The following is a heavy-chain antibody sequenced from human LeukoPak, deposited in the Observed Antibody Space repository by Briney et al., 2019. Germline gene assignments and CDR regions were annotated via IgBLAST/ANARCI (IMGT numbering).Heavy chain of an antibody. D-gene: IGHD3-10*02. CDR1: RGSFSGYY. CDR3: ARAERTVNVFDS. J-gene: IGHJ3*01. V-gene: IGHV4-34*01. Sequence: PSETLSLTCAVYRGSFSGYYWSWIRQPPGKGLEWIGEINHSGNTNYNPSLKSLVTISVYTSKNQFSLKLRSVSAADTAVYYCARAERTVNVFDSWGQGTIVTVSS. CDR2: INHSGNT.